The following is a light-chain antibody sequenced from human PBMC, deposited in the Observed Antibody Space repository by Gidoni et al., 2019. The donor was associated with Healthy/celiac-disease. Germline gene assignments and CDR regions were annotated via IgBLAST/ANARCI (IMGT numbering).Light chain of an antibody. CDR3: QQNDSPPLT. CDR2: DAS. V-gene: IGKV1-33*01. J-gene: IGKJ3*01. CDR1: QDISNY. Sequence: DIQMTQSPSSLSASVGDRVTITCQASQDISNYLNWYQQKPGKAPKLLIYDASNLERGVPSRFSGSGSGTDFTFTISSLQPEDIATYYCQQNDSPPLTFGPGTKVDIK.